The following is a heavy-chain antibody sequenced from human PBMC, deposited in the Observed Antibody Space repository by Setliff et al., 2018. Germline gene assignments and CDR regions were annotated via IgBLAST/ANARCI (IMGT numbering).Heavy chain of an antibody. Sequence: PGGSLRLSCAASGFTFSSYWMNWVRQASGKGLQWVSYISSASRTIHYADSVKGRFSISRENAMNSLYLQMNSLRADDTAVYYCARQRYYDTTGKAFDIWGQGTMVTVSS. CDR3: ARQRYYDTTGKAFDI. CDR1: GFTFSSYW. J-gene: IGHJ3*02. V-gene: IGHV3-48*04. CDR2: ISSASRTI. D-gene: IGHD3-22*01.